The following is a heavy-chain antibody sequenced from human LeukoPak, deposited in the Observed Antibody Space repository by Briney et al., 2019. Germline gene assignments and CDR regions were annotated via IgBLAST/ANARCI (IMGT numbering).Heavy chain of an antibody. CDR3: ARSPRYCSGGSCYSGGDY. CDR1: EFTFSSYS. CDR2: ISSSSSYI. J-gene: IGHJ4*02. V-gene: IGHV3-21*01. Sequence: GGSLRLSCAASEFTFSSYSMKWVRQAPGKELEWVSSISSSSSYIYYADSVKGRFTISRDNAKNSLYLQMNSLRAEDTAVYYCARSPRYCSGGSCYSGGDYWGQGTLVTVSS. D-gene: IGHD2-15*01.